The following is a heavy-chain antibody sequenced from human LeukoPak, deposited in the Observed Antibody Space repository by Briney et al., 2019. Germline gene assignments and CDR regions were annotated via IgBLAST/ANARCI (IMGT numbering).Heavy chain of an antibody. Sequence: PSETLSLTCTVSGGSISSYYWSWIRQPPGKGLEWIGYIYYSGSTNYNPSLKSRVTISVDTSKNQFSLKLSSVTAADTAVYYCARHSLSLFGYCGGDCLDYWGQGTLVTVSS. D-gene: IGHD2-21*02. CDR2: IYYSGST. V-gene: IGHV4-59*08. CDR1: GGSISSYY. CDR3: ARHSLSLFGYCGGDCLDY. J-gene: IGHJ4*02.